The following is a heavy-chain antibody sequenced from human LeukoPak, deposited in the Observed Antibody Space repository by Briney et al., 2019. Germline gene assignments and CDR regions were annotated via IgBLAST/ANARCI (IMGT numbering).Heavy chain of an antibody. V-gene: IGHV1-69*05. J-gene: IGHJ5*02. D-gene: IGHD6-13*01. CDR2: TIPMTGKA. CDR1: GRTSSSQV. CDR3: ARDTSAIAAAGTIGYNCFDP. Sequence: SVKLSSKASGRTSSSQVINWHRHAHGQGLEWMGGTIPMTGKANYATKFQGRVTIATDESTSTAYLELGTPTSDDTAVYYCARDTSAIAAAGTIGYNCFDPWGQGTLITVSS.